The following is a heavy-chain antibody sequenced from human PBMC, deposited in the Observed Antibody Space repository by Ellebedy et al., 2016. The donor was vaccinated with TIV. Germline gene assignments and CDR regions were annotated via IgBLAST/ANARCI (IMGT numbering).Heavy chain of an antibody. D-gene: IGHD3-10*01. CDR3: ARGSAWRLDP. CDR1: GYSLTHNDW. Sequence: SETLSLTXAVSGYSLTHNDWWSWVRQPPGKGLEWIGEIFDIGGSNYNPSLKSRVTLSVDKSRNQFSRQLRSVTAADTAVYYSARGSAWRLDPWGQGTLVTVSS. J-gene: IGHJ5*02. CDR2: IFDIGGS. V-gene: IGHV4-4*02.